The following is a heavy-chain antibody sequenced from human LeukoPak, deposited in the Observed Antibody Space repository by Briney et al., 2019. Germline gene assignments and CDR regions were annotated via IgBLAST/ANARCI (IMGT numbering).Heavy chain of an antibody. V-gene: IGHV4-59*05. CDR3: ARLGSTDIFAGFDI. J-gene: IGHJ3*02. CDR2: MHHSGNS. Sequence: SETLSLTCTVSGGSISSYYWSWIRQPPGKGLEWIGSMHHSGNSYYNPSLKGRVTISIDMSRNQVSLKVSSVIAADTAVYFCARLGSTDIFAGFDIWGQGTMVTVAS. D-gene: IGHD3-3*02. CDR1: GGSISSYY.